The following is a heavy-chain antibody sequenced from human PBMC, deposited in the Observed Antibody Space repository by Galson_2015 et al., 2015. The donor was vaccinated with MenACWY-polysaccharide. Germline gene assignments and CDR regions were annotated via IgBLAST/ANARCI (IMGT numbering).Heavy chain of an antibody. J-gene: IGHJ4*02. D-gene: IGHD6-25*01. Sequence: SLRLSCAASGFTFSSYWMHWVRQVPGKGLVWVSRISSDGSSTSYADSVKGRFTISRDNTKNTLHLQMNSLRVEDTAVYYCARVQEGYSNGWHHPCCFDYWGQGTLVTVSS. CDR2: ISSDGSST. CDR1: GFTFSSYW. CDR3: ARVQEGYSNGWHHPCCFDY. V-gene: IGHV3-74*01.